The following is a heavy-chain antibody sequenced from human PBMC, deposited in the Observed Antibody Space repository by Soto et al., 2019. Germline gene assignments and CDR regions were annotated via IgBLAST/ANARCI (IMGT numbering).Heavy chain of an antibody. CDR2: IYYSGST. D-gene: IGHD6-13*01. J-gene: IGHJ3*02. V-gene: IGHV4-59*01. CDR1: GGSISSYY. CDR3: ARQIAAPRPVLGAFDI. Sequence: PSETLSLTCTVSGGSISSYYWSWIRQPPGKGLEWIGYIYYSGSTNYNPSLKSRVTISVDTSKNQFSLKLSSGTAADTAVYYCARQIAAPRPVLGAFDIWGQGTMVTVSS.